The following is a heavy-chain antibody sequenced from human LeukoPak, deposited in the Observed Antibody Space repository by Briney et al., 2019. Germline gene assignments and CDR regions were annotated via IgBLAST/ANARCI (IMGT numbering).Heavy chain of an antibody. CDR3: ARGHWGSPYFFDY. D-gene: IGHD7-27*01. Sequence: ASVKVSCKASGGTFSSYAISWVRQVPGQGLEWMGGIIPIFGTTIYAQKFQGRVTITADESTSTAYMELSSLRSEDTAVYYCARGHWGSPYFFDYWGQGTLVTVSS. CDR2: IIPIFGTT. V-gene: IGHV1-69*13. CDR1: GGTFSSYA. J-gene: IGHJ4*02.